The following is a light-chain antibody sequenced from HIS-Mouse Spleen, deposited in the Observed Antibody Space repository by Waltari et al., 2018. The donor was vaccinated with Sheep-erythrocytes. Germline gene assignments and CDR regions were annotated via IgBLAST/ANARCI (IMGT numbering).Light chain of an antibody. CDR2: DAS. J-gene: IGKJ2*01. V-gene: IGKV3-11*01. CDR1: QSVSSY. Sequence: EIVLTQSPATLSLSPGDRATLSCRASQSVSSYLAWYQQKPAQATRLLIYDASNRATGIPARFSGSGSGTDFTLTISSLEPEDFAVYYCQQRSNWYTFGQGTKLEIK. CDR3: QQRSNWYT.